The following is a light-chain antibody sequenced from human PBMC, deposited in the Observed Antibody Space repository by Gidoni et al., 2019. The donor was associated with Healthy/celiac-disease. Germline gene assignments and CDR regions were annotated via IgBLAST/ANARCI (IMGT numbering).Light chain of an antibody. CDR1: QSISSY. J-gene: IGKJ2*01. Sequence: ITCRASQSISSYLNWYQQKPGKAPKLLIYAASSLQSGVPSRFSGSGSGTDFTLTISSLQPEDFATYYCQQSYSTPYTFGQGTKLEIK. CDR2: AAS. V-gene: IGKV1-39*01. CDR3: QQSYSTPYT.